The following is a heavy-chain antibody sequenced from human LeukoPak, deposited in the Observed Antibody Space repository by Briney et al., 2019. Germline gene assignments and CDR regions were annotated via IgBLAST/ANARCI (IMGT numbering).Heavy chain of an antibody. V-gene: IGHV1-24*01. J-gene: IGHJ3*01. Sequence: ASVKVSCKVSGYTLTKLSIHWVRHAPGKGLEWMGGFDPEHGETVYAQNFQGRVTMTEDTSTDTAYMELSSLRSEDTAVYYCATEKYVDFWNGYAFDVWGQGTMVTVSS. CDR2: FDPEHGET. D-gene: IGHD3-3*01. CDR3: ATEKYVDFWNGYAFDV. CDR1: GYTLTKLS.